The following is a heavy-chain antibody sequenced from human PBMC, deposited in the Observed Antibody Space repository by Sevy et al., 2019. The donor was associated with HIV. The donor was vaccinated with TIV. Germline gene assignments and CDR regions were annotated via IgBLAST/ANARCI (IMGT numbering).Heavy chain of an antibody. CDR3: ARVLTTTDY. Sequence: ASVKVSCKASGYTFVNHDINWVRQATGQGLEWVGWMNPKSGNSGYAQKFQGRVTMTRNTSINTAYMELSSLKSEDTAVYYCARVLTTTDYWGQGTLVTVSS. CDR1: GYTFVNHD. J-gene: IGHJ4*02. CDR2: MNPKSGNS. D-gene: IGHD4-17*01. V-gene: IGHV1-8*01.